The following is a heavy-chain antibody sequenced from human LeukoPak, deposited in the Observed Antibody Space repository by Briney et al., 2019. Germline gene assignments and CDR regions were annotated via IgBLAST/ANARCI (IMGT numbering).Heavy chain of an antibody. CDR3: ARGDYGPTYSPSYYYYYMDV. V-gene: IGHV4-59*01. CDR2: IYYSGST. Sequence: SETLSLTCTVSGGSISSYYWSWIRQPPGKGLEWIGYIYYSGSTNYNPSLKSRVTISVDTSKNQFSLKLSSVTAADTAVYYCARGDYGPTYSPSYYYYYMDVWGKGTTATVSS. CDR1: GGSISSYY. J-gene: IGHJ6*03. D-gene: IGHD4-17*01.